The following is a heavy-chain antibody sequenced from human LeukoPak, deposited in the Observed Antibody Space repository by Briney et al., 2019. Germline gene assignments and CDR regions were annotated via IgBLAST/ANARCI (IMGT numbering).Heavy chain of an antibody. J-gene: IGHJ4*02. CDR3: AIARGSGSSYFDY. CDR1: GGSISSGGYS. V-gene: IGHV4-30-2*02. D-gene: IGHD3-10*01. CDR2: IYHSGST. Sequence: SETLSLTCAVSGGSISSGGYSWSWIRQPPGKGLEWIGYIYHSGSTYYNPSLKSRVTISVDRSKNQFSLKLSSVTAADTAVYYCAIARGSGSSYFDYWGQGTLVTVSS.